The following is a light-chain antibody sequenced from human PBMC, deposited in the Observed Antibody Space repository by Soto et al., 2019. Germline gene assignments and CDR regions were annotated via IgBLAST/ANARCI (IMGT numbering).Light chain of an antibody. CDR3: WSYAATSTLV. V-gene: IGLV2-11*01. CDR2: DVI. J-gene: IGLJ3*02. CDR1: SSDVGIYNY. Sequence: QSALTQPRSVSGSPGQSVTISCTGTSSDVGIYNYVSWYQHHPGKAPKLIIYDVIKRPSGVPDRFSGSKSGITASLTISGLQADEEADYYCWSYAATSTLVFGGGTKLTVL.